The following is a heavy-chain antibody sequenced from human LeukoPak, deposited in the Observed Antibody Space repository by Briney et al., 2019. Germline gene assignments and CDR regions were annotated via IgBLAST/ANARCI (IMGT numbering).Heavy chain of an antibody. CDR2: IYYSGST. V-gene: IGHV4-59*01. CDR3: ARGGGYSYGYPAYYYMDV. J-gene: IGHJ6*03. Sequence: SETLSLTCTASGGSISSYYWSWIRQPPGKGLEWIGYIYYSGSTNYNPSLKSRVTISVDTSKNQFSLKLSSVTAADTAVYYCARGGGYSYGYPAYYYMDVWGKGTTVTVSS. CDR1: GGSISSYY. D-gene: IGHD5-18*01.